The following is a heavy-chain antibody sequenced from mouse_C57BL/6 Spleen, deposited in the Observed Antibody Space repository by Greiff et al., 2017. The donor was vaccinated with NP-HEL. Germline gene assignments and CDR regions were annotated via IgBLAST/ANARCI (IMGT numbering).Heavy chain of an antibody. J-gene: IGHJ4*01. V-gene: IGHV1-42*01. CDR1: GYSFTGYY. Sequence: EVKLMESGPELVKPGASVKISCKASGYSFTGYYMNWVKQSPEKSLEWIGEINPSTGGTTYNQKFKAKATLTVDKSSSTAYMQLKSLTSEDSAVYYCARSESNSYAMDYWGQGTSVTVSS. D-gene: IGHD2-5*01. CDR2: INPSTGGT. CDR3: ARSESNSYAMDY.